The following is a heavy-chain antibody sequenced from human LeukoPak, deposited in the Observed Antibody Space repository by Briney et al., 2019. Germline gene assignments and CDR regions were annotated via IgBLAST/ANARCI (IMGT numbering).Heavy chain of an antibody. CDR2: IYSGGST. CDR3: ARVIRGYYYGYFDY. D-gene: IGHD3-22*01. CDR1: GFTFSSYA. J-gene: IGHJ4*02. V-gene: IGHV3-53*01. Sequence: PGGSLRLSCAASGFTFSSYAMSWVRQAPGKGLEWVSVIYSGGSTYYADSVKGRFTISRDNSKNTLYLQMNSLRAEDTAVYYCARVIRGYYYGYFDYWGQGTLVTVSS.